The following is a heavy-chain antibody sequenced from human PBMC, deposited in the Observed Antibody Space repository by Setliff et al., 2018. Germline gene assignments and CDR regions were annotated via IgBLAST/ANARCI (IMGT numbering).Heavy chain of an antibody. CDR3: ARGLIAYASWSPNKHAYYYYMDV. CDR1: GYTLSSYY. D-gene: IGHD6-13*01. J-gene: IGHJ6*03. Sequence: ASVHVSCKASGYTLSSYYMHWVRQAPGQGLEWMGLINPSGENTVYAEKFQGRVSMTRDTSTSTVYMELESLKSGDTAIFDCARGLIAYASWSPNKHAYYYYMDVWGNGTTVTVSS. CDR2: INPSGENT. V-gene: IGHV1-46*01.